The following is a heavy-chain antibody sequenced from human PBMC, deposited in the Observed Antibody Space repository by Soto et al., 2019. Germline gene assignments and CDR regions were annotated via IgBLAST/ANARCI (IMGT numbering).Heavy chain of an antibody. D-gene: IGHD6-6*01. CDR2: ISSSGSTI. Sequence: EVQLVESGGGLVQPGGSLRLSCAASGFTFSSYEMNWVRQAPGKGLEWVSYISSSGSTIYYADSVKGRFTISRDNAKNSLYLQMNSLRAEDTAVYYCASSRSSAGGEPGWDYWGQGTLVTVSS. CDR3: ASSRSSAGGEPGWDY. CDR1: GFTFSSYE. V-gene: IGHV3-48*03. J-gene: IGHJ4*02.